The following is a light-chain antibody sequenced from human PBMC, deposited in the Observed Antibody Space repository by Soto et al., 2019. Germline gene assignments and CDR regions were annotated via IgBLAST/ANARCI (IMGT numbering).Light chain of an antibody. CDR2: DVN. V-gene: IGLV2-14*01. Sequence: QSALTQPASVSGSPGQSITISCTGISSDVGGYNYVSWYQQHPGKVPKLMIYDVNNRPSGVSNRFSGSKSGNTASLTISGLQAEDEADYYCISYTSSTTLGFGGGTKLTVL. CDR1: SSDVGGYNY. CDR3: ISYTSSTTLG. J-gene: IGLJ2*01.